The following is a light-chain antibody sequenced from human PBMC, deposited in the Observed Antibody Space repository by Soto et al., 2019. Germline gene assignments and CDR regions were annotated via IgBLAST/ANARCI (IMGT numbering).Light chain of an antibody. CDR2: AAS. V-gene: IGKV1-39*01. CDR1: QSISSY. CDR3: QQSYSTPIT. J-gene: IGKJ5*01. Sequence: FQMTQSPSSLSASVGGRVTIICRASQSISSYLNWYQQKPGKAPKLLIYAASSLQSGVPSRFSGSGSGTDFTLTISSLQPEDFATYYCQQSYSTPITLGQGTRLEIK.